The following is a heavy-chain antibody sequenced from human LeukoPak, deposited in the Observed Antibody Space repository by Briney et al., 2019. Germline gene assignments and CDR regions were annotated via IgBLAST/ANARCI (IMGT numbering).Heavy chain of an antibody. CDR2: IYYSGST. Sequence: PSETLSLTCTVSGGSISSSSYYWGWIRQPPGKGLEWIGSIYYSGSTYYNPSLKSRVTISVDTSKNQFSLKLSSVTAADTAVYYCASGLVVVPAAISSVDYWGQGTLVTVSS. CDR3: ASGLVVVPAAISSVDY. CDR1: GGSISSSSYY. D-gene: IGHD2-2*02. V-gene: IGHV4-39*01. J-gene: IGHJ4*02.